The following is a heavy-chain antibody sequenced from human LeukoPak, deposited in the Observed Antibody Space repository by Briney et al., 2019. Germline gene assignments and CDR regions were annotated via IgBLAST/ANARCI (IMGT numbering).Heavy chain of an antibody. D-gene: IGHD3-16*01. CDR1: GYTFTSYG. CDR2: IIPLLPTT. J-gene: IGHJ3*01. Sequence: SVKVSCKASGYTFTSYGISWVRQAPGQGLEWMGRIIPLLPTTIYAQKFRDRVTITADRSTGTAYMELSSLRSDDTAVYYCARVEGGGGSLDLWGQGTMVTVSS. V-gene: IGHV1-69*04. CDR3: ARVEGGGGSLDL.